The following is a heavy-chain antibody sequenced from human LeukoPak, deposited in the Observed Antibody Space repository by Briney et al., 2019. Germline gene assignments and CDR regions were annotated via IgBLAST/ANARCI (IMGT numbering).Heavy chain of an antibody. D-gene: IGHD1-14*01. CDR1: GCTFISYG. V-gene: IGHV1-18*01. CDR3: GRELNKSFRGVTPEGSDY. Sequence: GASVKLSCKASGCTFISYGISWVRQAPGQGLEWMGWINAYNGYTNYAQKFQGRVTMTTDISTSTAYMELRSLRSDDTAVYYCGRELNKSFRGVTPEGSDYWGQGTLVTVSS. CDR2: INAYNGYT. J-gene: IGHJ4*02.